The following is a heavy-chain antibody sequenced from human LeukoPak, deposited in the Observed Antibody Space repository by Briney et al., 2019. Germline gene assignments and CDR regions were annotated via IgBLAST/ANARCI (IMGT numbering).Heavy chain of an antibody. Sequence: GRSLRLSCAASGFTFSSYGMHWVRQAPGKGLEWVAVISYDGSNKYYADSVKGRITISRDNSKNTLYLQMNSLRAEDTAVYYCARDTKLRYFDWLPDYWGQGTLVTVSS. CDR2: ISYDGSNK. J-gene: IGHJ4*02. CDR1: GFTFSSYG. CDR3: ARDTKLRYFDWLPDY. V-gene: IGHV3-30*03. D-gene: IGHD3-9*01.